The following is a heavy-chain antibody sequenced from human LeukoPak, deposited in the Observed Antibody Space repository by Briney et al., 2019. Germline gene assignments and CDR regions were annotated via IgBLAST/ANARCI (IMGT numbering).Heavy chain of an antibody. CDR3: ARRGIRITIFGVVNNWFDP. J-gene: IGHJ5*02. Sequence: SETLSLTCAVYGGSFSGYYWSWIRQPPGKGLEWIGEINHSGSTNYNPSLKSRVTISVDTSKNQFSLKLSSVTAADTAVYYCARRGIRITIFGVVNNWFDPWGQGTLVTVSS. CDR1: GGSFSGYY. CDR2: INHSGST. V-gene: IGHV4-34*01. D-gene: IGHD3-3*01.